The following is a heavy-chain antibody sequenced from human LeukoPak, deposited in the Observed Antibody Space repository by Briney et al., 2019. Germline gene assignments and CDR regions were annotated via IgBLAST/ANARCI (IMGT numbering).Heavy chain of an antibody. CDR3: ARAPMAVAGLPFDY. V-gene: IGHV4-34*01. D-gene: IGHD6-19*01. CDR2: INHSGST. CDR1: GGSFSGYY. J-gene: IGHJ4*02. Sequence: SETLSLTCAVYGGSFSGYYWSWIRQPPGKGLEWIGEINHSGSTNYNPSLKSRVTISVDTSKNQFSLKLSSVTPEDTAVYYCARAPMAVAGLPFDYWGQGTLVTVSS.